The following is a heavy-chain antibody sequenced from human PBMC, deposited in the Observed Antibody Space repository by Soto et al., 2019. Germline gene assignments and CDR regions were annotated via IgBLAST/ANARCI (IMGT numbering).Heavy chain of an antibody. V-gene: IGHV3-48*02. CDR2: ISSSSSTI. D-gene: IGHD4-17*01. J-gene: IGHJ6*02. Sequence: EVQLVESGGGLVQPGGSLRLSCAASGFTFSSYSMNWVRQAPGKGLEWVSYISSSSSTIYYEDSVKGRFTISRDNAKNSLYLQMNSLRDEDTAVYYGARKGYGDYAKYYGMDVWGRGTTVAVAS. CDR3: ARKGYGDYAKYYGMDV. CDR1: GFTFSSYS.